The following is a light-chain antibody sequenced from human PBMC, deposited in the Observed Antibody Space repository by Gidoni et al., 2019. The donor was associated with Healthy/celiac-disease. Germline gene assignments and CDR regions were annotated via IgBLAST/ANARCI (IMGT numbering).Light chain of an antibody. V-gene: IGKV3-20*01. Sequence: EIVLPQSPGTLSLSPGERATLSCRASQSVSSSYLAWYQQKPGQAPRLLIYGASSRATGIPDRFSGSGSGTDFTLTISRLEPEDFAVYYCQQYGSSLHTFGQGTKLEIK. CDR3: QQYGSSLHT. J-gene: IGKJ2*01. CDR1: QSVSSSY. CDR2: GAS.